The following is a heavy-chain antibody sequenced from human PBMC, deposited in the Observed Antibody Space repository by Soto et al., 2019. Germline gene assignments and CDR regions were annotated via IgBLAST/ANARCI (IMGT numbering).Heavy chain of an antibody. CDR3: ARSPLRFGELLPFGY. D-gene: IGHD3-10*01. CDR1: GYTFTSYT. Sequence: ASVKVSCKASGYTFTSYTISWVRQAPGQGLEWMGWISAYNGDTNYAQKVQGRVTMTTDTSTSTAYMELRSLRSDDTAVYYCARSPLRFGELLPFGYWGQGTLVTVSS. J-gene: IGHJ4*02. V-gene: IGHV1-18*01. CDR2: ISAYNGDT.